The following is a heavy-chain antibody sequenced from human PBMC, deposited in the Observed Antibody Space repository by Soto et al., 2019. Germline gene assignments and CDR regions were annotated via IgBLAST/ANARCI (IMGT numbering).Heavy chain of an antibody. J-gene: IGHJ3*02. Sequence: QVQLVESGGGVVQPGRSLRLSCAASGFTFIHYVMNWVRQAPGTGLEWVALISYDGSHKHYDDSVKGRFTISRDNSDNTLYLQMSSLTTEDTAVYYCAKGSVLGYCTGGSCYGDAFDIWGQGTMVTVSS. V-gene: IGHV3-30*18. D-gene: IGHD2-15*01. CDR3: AKGSVLGYCTGGSCYGDAFDI. CDR2: ISYDGSHK. CDR1: GFTFIHYV.